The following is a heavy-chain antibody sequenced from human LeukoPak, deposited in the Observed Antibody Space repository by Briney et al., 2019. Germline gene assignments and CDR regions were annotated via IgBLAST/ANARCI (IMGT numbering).Heavy chain of an antibody. Sequence: PSETLSLTCTVSGGSISSYYWSWIRQPPGKGLEWIGYIYYSGSTNYNPSLKSRVTISVDTSKNQFSPKLSSVTAADTAVYYCASLGFWSGYPMLDYWGQGTLVTVSS. CDR1: GGSISSYY. D-gene: IGHD3-3*01. V-gene: IGHV4-59*08. CDR2: IYYSGST. J-gene: IGHJ4*02. CDR3: ASLGFWSGYPMLDY.